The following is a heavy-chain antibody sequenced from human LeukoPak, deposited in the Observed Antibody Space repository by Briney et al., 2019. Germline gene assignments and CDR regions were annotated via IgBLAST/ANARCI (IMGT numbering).Heavy chain of an antibody. J-gene: IGHJ5*02. D-gene: IGHD6-13*01. CDR2: IYDSGSI. CDR1: GGSISSCY. V-gene: IGHV4-59*01. Sequence: PSETLSLTCTVSGGSISSCYWSWIRQSSGKGLEWIGYIYDSGSINYSPSLKSRVTISVDTSKNHFSRRLSSLTVADTAVYYCARGIAEGNWFDPWGQGTRVTVSS. CDR3: ARGIAEGNWFDP.